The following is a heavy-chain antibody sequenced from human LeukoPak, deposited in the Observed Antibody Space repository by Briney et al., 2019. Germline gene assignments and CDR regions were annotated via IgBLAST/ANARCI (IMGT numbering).Heavy chain of an antibody. J-gene: IGHJ4*02. CDR2: ISAYNGNT. V-gene: IGHV1-18*04. Sequence: ASVKVSCKASGYTFTSYGISWVRQAPGQGLEWMGWISAYNGNTNYAQKLQGRVTMTTDTSTSTAYMELRSLISDDTAVYYCARTTYYYGSGSYRFDYWGQGTLVTVSS. D-gene: IGHD3-10*01. CDR3: ARTTYYYGSGSYRFDY. CDR1: GYTFTSYG.